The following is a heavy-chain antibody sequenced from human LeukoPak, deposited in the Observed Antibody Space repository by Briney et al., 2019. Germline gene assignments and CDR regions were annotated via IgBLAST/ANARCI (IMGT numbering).Heavy chain of an antibody. D-gene: IGHD1-26*01. CDR3: ATVGATWHTTTLDY. CDR2: FDPEDGET. V-gene: IGHV1-24*01. J-gene: IGHJ4*02. CDR1: GYTLTELS. Sequence: GASVKVSCKVSGYTLTELSMHWVRQAPGNGLEWMGGFDPEDGETIYAQKFQGRVTMTEDTSTDTAYMELSSLRSEDTAVYYCATVGATWHTTTLDYWGQGTLVTVSS.